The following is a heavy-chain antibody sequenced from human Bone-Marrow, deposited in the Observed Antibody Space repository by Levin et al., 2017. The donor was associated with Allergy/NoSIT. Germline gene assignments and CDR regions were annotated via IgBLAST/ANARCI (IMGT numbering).Heavy chain of an antibody. J-gene: IGHJ5*02. CDR3: ARGGGVGYCTGGTCYGWFDP. V-gene: IGHV4-31*03. Sequence: PSETLSLTCTVSGDSIRSGYYYWAWIRQHPAKGLEWIGYIHNSGKTYYHPSLKSRVSISVDTSKNEFSLSLSSVTVADTAVYHCARGGGVGYCTGGTCYGWFDPWGQGTLVTVSS. CDR2: IHNSGKT. D-gene: IGHD2-15*01. CDR1: GDSIRSGYYY.